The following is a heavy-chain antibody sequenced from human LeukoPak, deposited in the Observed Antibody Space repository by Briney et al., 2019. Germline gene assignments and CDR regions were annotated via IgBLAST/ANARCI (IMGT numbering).Heavy chain of an antibody. CDR2: MPFDGTYK. D-gene: IGHD5-18*01. J-gene: IGHJ4*02. Sequence: PGGSLRLSCAASGFTFSSFGMHWVRQAPGKGLEWVAFMPFDGTYKYYADSVKGRFTISRDNSKDTLYLQMHSLRAEDTAVYYCAKDSPIQKWLNCDYWGQGTLVTVST. V-gene: IGHV3-30*02. CDR3: AKDSPIQKWLNCDY. CDR1: GFTFSSFG.